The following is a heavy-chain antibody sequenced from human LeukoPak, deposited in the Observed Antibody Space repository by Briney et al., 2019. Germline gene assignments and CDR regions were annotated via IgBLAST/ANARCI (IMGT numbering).Heavy chain of an antibody. CDR3: ARTEGPTDYGDYFDY. V-gene: IGHV4-59*07. D-gene: IGHD4-17*01. CDR1: GGSISSYY. CDR2: IYYSGST. Sequence: KPSDTLSLTCTLSGGSISSYYWSWIPEPPGKGLEWIGYIYYSGSTNYNPSRKSPVTISVDTSKNQFSLKLSSVTAADTAVYYCARTEGPTDYGDYFDYWGQGTLVTVSS. J-gene: IGHJ4*02.